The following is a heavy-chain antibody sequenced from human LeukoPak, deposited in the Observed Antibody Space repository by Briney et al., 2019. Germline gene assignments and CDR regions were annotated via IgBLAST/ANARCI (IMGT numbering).Heavy chain of an antibody. V-gene: IGHV4-31*03. D-gene: IGHD3-3*01. CDR1: GTSISRSGYY. J-gene: IGHJ5*02. CDR2: TYYSGST. CDR3: ARGSYYDFWSGLNGGHWFDP. Sequence: SETLSLTCTVSGTSISRSGYYWSWIRQHPGKGLECIGFTYYSGSTHYNPSLESRVTISVDTSKNQLSLKLNSVTAADTAVYYCARGSYYDFWSGLNGGHWFDPWGQGTLVTVSS.